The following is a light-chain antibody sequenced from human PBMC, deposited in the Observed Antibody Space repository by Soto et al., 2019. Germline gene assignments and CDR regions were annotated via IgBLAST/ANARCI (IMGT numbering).Light chain of an antibody. CDR2: DVS. J-gene: IGLJ3*02. CDR1: SRDVGGHNY. CDR3: TSYTSSITVV. V-gene: IGLV2-14*03. Sequence: QSALTQHASVSGSPGQSITISCTGTSRDVGGHNYVSWYQQHPGKAPKPIIFDVSNRPSGVSNRFSGSKSGNTASLTISGLRAEDEADYYCTSYTSSITVVFGGGTKVTVL.